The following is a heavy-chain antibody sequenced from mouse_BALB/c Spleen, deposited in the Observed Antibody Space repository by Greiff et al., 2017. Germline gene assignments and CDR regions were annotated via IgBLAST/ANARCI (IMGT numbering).Heavy chain of an antibody. CDR2: IDPENGDT. CDR1: GFNIKDYY. V-gene: IGHV14-4*02. Sequence: VQLQQSGAELVRSGASVKLSCTASGFNIKDYYMHWVKQRPEQGLEWIGWIDPENGDTEYAPKFQGKATMTADTSSNTAYLQLSSLTSEDTAVYYCNARGDGYLYAMDYWGQGTSVTVSS. J-gene: IGHJ4*01. CDR3: NARGDGYLYAMDY. D-gene: IGHD2-3*01.